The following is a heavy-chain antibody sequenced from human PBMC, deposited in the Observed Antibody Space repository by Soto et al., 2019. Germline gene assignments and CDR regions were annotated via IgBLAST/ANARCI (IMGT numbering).Heavy chain of an antibody. Sequence: QVQLVESGGGVVQPGRSLRLSCAASGFTFSTYGMHWVRQAPGKGLEWVAVISYDGRKKHYADSVKGLSTISRDNSQNTPLLQRSALRAPETALYYCVKGLSYSAVGSWAQGTLVTFSS. CDR1: GFTFSTYG. D-gene: IGHD5-18*01. J-gene: IGHJ4*02. CDR2: ISYDGRKK. V-gene: IGHV3-30*18. CDR3: VKGLSYSAVGS.